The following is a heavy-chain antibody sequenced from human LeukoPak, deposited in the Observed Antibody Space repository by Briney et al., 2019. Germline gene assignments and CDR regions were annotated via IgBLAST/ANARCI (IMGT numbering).Heavy chain of an antibody. CDR3: ARPNGWVDY. CDR1: GYTFTGYY. J-gene: IGHJ4*02. D-gene: IGHD6-19*01. V-gene: IGHV1-2*02. CDR2: INPNSGGT. Sequence: GASVKVSCKASGYTFTGYYMYWVRQAPGQGLEWMGWINPNSGGTNYAQKFQGRVTMTEDTSTDTAYMELSSLRSEDTAVYYCARPNGWVDYWGQGTRVTVSS.